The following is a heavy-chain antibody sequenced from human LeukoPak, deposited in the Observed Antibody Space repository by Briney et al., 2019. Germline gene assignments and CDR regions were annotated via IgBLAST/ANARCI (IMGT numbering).Heavy chain of an antibody. Sequence: SVKVSCKASGGTFSSYAISWVRQAPGQGREWMGGIIPIFGTANYAQKFQGRVTITADESTSTAYMELSSLRSEDTAVYYCARGLVRGVIYYFDYWGQGTLVTVSS. CDR3: ARGLVRGVIYYFDY. CDR2: IIPIFGTA. J-gene: IGHJ4*02. V-gene: IGHV1-69*13. CDR1: GGTFSSYA. D-gene: IGHD3-10*01.